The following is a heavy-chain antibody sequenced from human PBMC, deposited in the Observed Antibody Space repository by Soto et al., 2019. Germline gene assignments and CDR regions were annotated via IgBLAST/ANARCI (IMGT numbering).Heavy chain of an antibody. CDR2: IWYDGSKE. Sequence: QGQLVESAGRVIQSGRSLRLSCVTSGFTFTRYGFHWVRQAPGKGLEWVAVIWYDGSKEYYGDSVKDRFAISKDNSKNTVYLQMNSLTAEDTAMYYCVRDGEVGICKFYFGLWGRGTLVTVSA. CDR3: VRDGEVGICKFYFGL. CDR1: GFTFTRYG. D-gene: IGHD2-21*01. J-gene: IGHJ2*01. V-gene: IGHV3-33*01.